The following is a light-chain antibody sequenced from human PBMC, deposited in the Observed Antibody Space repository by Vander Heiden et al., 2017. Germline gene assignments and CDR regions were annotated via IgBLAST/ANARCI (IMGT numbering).Light chain of an antibody. CDR3: SSYTSSPDVV. CDR1: SSDFGGYNY. CDR2: EVS. J-gene: IGLJ2*01. V-gene: IGLV2-14*01. Sequence: ALTQLAAVHGSPGQSITISCTGTSSDFGGYNYVSWYQQHPGKAPKLMIYEVSNRPSGVSNRFSGSKSGNTASLTISGLQAEDEADYYCSSYTSSPDVVFGGGTKLTVL.